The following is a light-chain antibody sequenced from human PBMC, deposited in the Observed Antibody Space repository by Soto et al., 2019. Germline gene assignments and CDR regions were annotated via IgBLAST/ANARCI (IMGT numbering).Light chain of an antibody. Sequence: QSVLTQPPSVSGAPRQRVTISCTGSSSNIGAGYDVHWYQQLPGTAPRLLIYGNSNRPSGVPDRFSGSKSGTSASLAISGLQAEDEADYYCQSFDITMSGSGVFGGGTKVTVL. CDR3: QSFDITMSGSGV. CDR1: SSNIGAGYD. V-gene: IGLV1-40*01. J-gene: IGLJ3*02. CDR2: GNS.